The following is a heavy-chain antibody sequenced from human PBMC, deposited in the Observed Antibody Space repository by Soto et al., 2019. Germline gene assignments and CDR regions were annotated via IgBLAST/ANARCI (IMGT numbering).Heavy chain of an antibody. D-gene: IGHD3-22*01. J-gene: IGHJ4*02. CDR3: ARDYYDVSGYPYFDY. V-gene: IGHV3-11*06. CDR2: ISTSSSYR. CDR1: GFTFSDHY. Sequence: QAQLVESGGGLVKPGGSLRLSCAASGFTFSDHYMSWIRQAPGKGLEWVSVISTSSSYRNYAYSVRGRFTISRDNAKNSLYLEMNSLRAEDTAVYYCARDYYDVSGYPYFDYWGQGTLVTVSS.